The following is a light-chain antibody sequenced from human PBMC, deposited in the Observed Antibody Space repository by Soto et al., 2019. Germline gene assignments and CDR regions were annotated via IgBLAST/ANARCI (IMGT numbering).Light chain of an antibody. Sequence: DIQMTQSPSSLSASVGDRVTITCRASQGISNYLAWYQQKPGKVPKLLIYAASTLQSGVPSRFSGSGSGTDFNLTISSLQPEDVATYYCQKYNSAPLFTFGHGTKVDIK. V-gene: IGKV1-27*01. J-gene: IGKJ3*01. CDR1: QGISNY. CDR3: QKYNSAPLFT. CDR2: AAS.